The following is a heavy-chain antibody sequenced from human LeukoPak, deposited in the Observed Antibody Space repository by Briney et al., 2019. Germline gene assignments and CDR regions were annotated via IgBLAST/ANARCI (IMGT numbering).Heavy chain of an antibody. D-gene: IGHD5-24*01. V-gene: IGHV4-31*03. J-gene: IGHJ4*02. CDR2: IYYSGST. Sequence: SETLSLTCTVSGGSISSGGYCWSWIRQHPGKGLEWIGYIYYSGSTYYNPSLKSRVTISVDTSKNQFSLKLSSVTAADTAVYYCARDRHGAELDYWGQGTLVTVSS. CDR1: GGSISSGGYC. CDR3: ARDRHGAELDY.